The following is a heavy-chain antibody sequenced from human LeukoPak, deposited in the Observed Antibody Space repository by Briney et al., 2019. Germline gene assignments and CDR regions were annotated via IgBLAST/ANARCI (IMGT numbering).Heavy chain of an antibody. J-gene: IGHJ3*02. CDR3: ARDKALDYDILTGYPWDAFDI. CDR2: ISSSSSYI. CDR1: GFTFSSYS. V-gene: IGHV3-21*01. Sequence: GGPLRLSCAASGFTFSSYSMNWVRQAPGKGLEWVSSISSSSSYIYYADSVKGRFTISRDNAKNSLYLQMNSLRAEDTAVYYCARDKALDYDILTGYPWDAFDIWGQGTMVTVSS. D-gene: IGHD3-9*01.